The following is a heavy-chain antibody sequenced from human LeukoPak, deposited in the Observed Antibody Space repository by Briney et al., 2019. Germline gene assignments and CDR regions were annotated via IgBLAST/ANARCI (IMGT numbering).Heavy chain of an antibody. V-gene: IGHV4-38-2*02. CDR2: AYHSGST. J-gene: IGHJ4*02. D-gene: IGHD1-26*01. CDR3: ARNLVGAPRYFDF. Sequence: SETLSLTCTVSSYSIRSHYYWGWIRQPPGKGLEWIGSAYHSGSTYYNPSLKSRVTISVDTSKNQFSLKLTSVTAADTAVYYCARNLVGAPRYFDFWGQGTLVTVSS. CDR1: SYSIRSHYY.